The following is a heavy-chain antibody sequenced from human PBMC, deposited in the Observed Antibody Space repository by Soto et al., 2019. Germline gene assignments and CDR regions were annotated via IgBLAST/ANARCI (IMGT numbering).Heavy chain of an antibody. V-gene: IGHV3-30*18. D-gene: IGHD5-18*01. Sequence: GGSLRLSCAASGFTFSSYGMHWVRQAPGKGLEWVAVISYDGSNKYYADSVKGRFTISRDNSKNTLYLQMNSLRAEDTAVYYCAKDSARSFDYWGQGTLVTVSS. CDR3: AKDSARSFDY. CDR1: GFTFSSYG. CDR2: ISYDGSNK. J-gene: IGHJ4*02.